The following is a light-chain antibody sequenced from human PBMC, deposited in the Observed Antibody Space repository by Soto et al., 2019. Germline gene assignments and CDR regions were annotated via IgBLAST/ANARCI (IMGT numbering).Light chain of an antibody. CDR1: NNDIGSDFNS. CDR2: EVT. V-gene: IGLV2-14*01. J-gene: IGLJ1*01. Sequence: QSALTQPASVSGSPGQSITISCTGTNNDIGSDFNSVSWYQQHPGKAPKLMIYEVTNRPSGVSSRFSGSKSGNTASLTISGLQAEDEADYYCSSYTVDVAVFGTGTKVTVL. CDR3: SSYTVDVAV.